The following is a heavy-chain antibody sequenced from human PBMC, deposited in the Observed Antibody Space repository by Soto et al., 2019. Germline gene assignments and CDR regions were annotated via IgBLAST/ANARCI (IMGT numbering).Heavy chain of an antibody. CDR3: ARDIAVAGNNWFDP. CDR2: IYYSGST. V-gene: IGHV4-59*01. D-gene: IGHD6-19*01. J-gene: IGHJ5*02. Sequence: SWIRQPPGKGLEWIGYIYYSGSTNYNPSLKSRVTISVDTSKNQFSLKLSSVTAADTAVYYCARDIAVAGNNWFDPWGQGTLVTVSS.